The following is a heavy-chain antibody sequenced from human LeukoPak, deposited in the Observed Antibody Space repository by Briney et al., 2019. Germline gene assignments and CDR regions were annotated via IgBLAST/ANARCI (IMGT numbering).Heavy chain of an antibody. D-gene: IGHD3-3*01. V-gene: IGHV4-39*07. CDR1: GGSISSSSYY. CDR2: IYYSGST. CDR3: ARGTNDFWSGGFDY. J-gene: IGHJ4*02. Sequence: SETLSLTCTVSGGSISSSSYYWGWIRQPPGKGLEWIGSIYYSGSTYYNPSLKSRVTISVDTSKNQLSLKLSSVTAADTAVYYCARGTNDFWSGGFDYWGQGTLVTVSS.